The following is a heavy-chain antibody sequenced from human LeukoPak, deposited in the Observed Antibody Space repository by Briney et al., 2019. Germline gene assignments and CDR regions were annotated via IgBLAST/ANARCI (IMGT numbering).Heavy chain of an antibody. V-gene: IGHV1-69*13. CDR1: GGTFSSYA. CDR3: ARVAPSPYCGGDCYSGYAFDI. Sequence: ASVKVSCKASGGTFSSYAISWVRQAPGQGLEWMGGIIPICGTANYAQKFQGRVTITADESTSTAYMELSSLRSEDTAVYYCARVAPSPYCGGDCYSGYAFDIWGQGTMVTVSS. CDR2: IIPICGTA. J-gene: IGHJ3*02. D-gene: IGHD2-21*01.